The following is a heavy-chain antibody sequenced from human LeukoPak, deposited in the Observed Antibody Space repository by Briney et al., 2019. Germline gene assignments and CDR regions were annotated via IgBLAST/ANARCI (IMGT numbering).Heavy chain of an antibody. J-gene: IGHJ3*02. D-gene: IGHD3-3*01. CDR3: ARGDDFWSGYPDAFDI. V-gene: IGHV7-4-1*02. CDR2: INTNTGNP. CDR1: GYTFTSYA. Sequence: GASVTVSCKASGYTFTSYAMNWVRQAPGQGLEWMGWINTNTGNPTYAQGFTGRFVFSLDTSVSTAYLQISSLKAEDTAVYYCARGDDFWSGYPDAFDIWGQGTMVTVSS.